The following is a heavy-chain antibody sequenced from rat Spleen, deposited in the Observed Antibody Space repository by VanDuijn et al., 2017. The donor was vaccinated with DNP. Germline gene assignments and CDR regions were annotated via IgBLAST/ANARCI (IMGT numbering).Heavy chain of an antibody. CDR3: AGRPPPTRGPFDY. V-gene: IGHV5-31*01. D-gene: IGHD1-4*01. CDR1: GFIFNNYW. Sequence: EVQLVESGGGPVQPGRSLKVSCVASGFIFNNYWMTWVRQAPAKGLEWVATISYNGGTPYYRDSVKGRFIISRNNARSTLYLQMDSLRSDDTATYYCAGRPPPTRGPFDYWGQGIMVTVSS. CDR2: ISYNGGTP. J-gene: IGHJ2*01.